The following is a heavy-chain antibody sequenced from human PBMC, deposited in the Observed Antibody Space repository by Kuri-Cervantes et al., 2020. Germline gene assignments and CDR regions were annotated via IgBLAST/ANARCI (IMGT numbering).Heavy chain of an antibody. CDR2: IYYSGST. J-gene: IGHJ4*02. CDR1: GGSISSGGYY. CDR3: ARVLTYYDFWSGYPYYFDY. Sequence: SETLSLTCTVSGGSISSGGYYWSWIRQPPGKGLEWIGYIYYSGSTNYNPSLKSRVTISVDTSKNQFSLKLSSVTAADTAVYYCARVLTYYDFWSGYPYYFDYWGQGTLVTVSS. V-gene: IGHV4-61*08. D-gene: IGHD3-3*01.